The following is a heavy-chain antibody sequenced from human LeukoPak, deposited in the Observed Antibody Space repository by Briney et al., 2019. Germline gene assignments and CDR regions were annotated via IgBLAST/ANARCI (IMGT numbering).Heavy chain of an antibody. D-gene: IGHD5-18*01. J-gene: IGHJ4*02. CDR1: GGSISSSRYY. V-gene: IGHV4-39*01. CDR3: ARHPPKRGYSYGYGNY. Sequence: SETLSLICTVSGGSISSSRYYWGWIRQPRGRGLEWIGSIYYSGSTYYNPSRKSRVTISVNTKKNHFSLKLSSVPAADTAVYYCARHPPKRGYSYGYGNYWGQGTLVTVSS. CDR2: IYYSGST.